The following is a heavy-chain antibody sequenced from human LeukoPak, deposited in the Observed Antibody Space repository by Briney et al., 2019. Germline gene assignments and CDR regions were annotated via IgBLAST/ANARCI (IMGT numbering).Heavy chain of an antibody. CDR3: ARGSSGLRYFDWLSVNWFDP. CDR1: GGSFSGYY. V-gene: IGHV4-34*01. Sequence: SETLSLTCAVYGGSFSGYYWSWIRKPPGKGLEWIGEINHSGSTNYNPSLKSRVTISVDTSKNQFSLKLSSVTAADTAVYYCARGSSGLRYFDWLSVNWFDPWGQGTLVTVSS. D-gene: IGHD3-9*01. CDR2: INHSGST. J-gene: IGHJ5*02.